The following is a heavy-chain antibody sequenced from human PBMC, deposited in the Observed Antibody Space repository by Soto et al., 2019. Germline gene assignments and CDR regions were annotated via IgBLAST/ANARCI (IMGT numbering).Heavy chain of an antibody. V-gene: IGHV1-2*02. CDR1: GYTFTDNY. J-gene: IGHJ4*02. CDR3: ARDFSSSADGFDY. Sequence: ASVKVSCKASGYTFTDNYIHWVRQAPGHGLEWMGWINPNTGGTNYAQKFQGRVTMTRDTSITTAYMELSRLRSDDTAMYYCARDFSSSADGFDYWGQGSLVTVAS. CDR2: INPNTGGT. D-gene: IGHD6-6*01.